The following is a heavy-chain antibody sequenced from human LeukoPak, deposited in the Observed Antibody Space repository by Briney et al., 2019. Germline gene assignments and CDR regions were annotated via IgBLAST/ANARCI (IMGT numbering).Heavy chain of an antibody. D-gene: IGHD2-2*01. V-gene: IGHV3-7*03. CDR3: AKDLYCSSTSCYMDV. Sequence: GGSLRLSCAASGFTFSTYWMSWVRQAPGKGLEWVANIRQDGSEKNYVDSLKGRFTISRDNAKNSLYLQMNSLRAEDTAVYYCAKDLYCSSTSCYMDVWGKGTTVTVSS. CDR2: IRQDGSEK. J-gene: IGHJ6*03. CDR1: GFTFSTYW.